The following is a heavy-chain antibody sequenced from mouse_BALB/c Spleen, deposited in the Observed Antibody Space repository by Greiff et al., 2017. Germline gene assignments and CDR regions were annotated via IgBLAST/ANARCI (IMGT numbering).Heavy chain of an antibody. D-gene: IGHD1-1*01. J-gene: IGHJ3*01. CDR1: GFSLTSYG. Sequence: VKLMESGPGLVQPSQSLSITCTVSGFSLTSYGVHWVRQSPGKGLEWLGVIWSGGSTDYNAAFISRLSISKDNSKSQVFFKMNSLQANDTAIYYCARGIYYYGSRHFAYWGQGTLVTVSA. V-gene: IGHV2-2*02. CDR2: IWSGGST. CDR3: ARGIYYYGSRHFAY.